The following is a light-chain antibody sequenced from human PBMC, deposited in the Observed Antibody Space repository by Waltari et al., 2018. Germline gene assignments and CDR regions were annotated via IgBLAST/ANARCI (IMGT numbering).Light chain of an antibody. CDR1: QSFLYRSNNKNY. CDR2: WAS. CDR3: QQYYSTPYT. Sequence: DIVMTQSPDSLAVSLGERATINCKSCQSFLYRSNNKNYLAWYQQKPGQPPKLLIYWASTRESGVPDRFSGSGSGTDFTLTISSLQAEDVAVYYCQQYYSTPYTFGQGTKLEIK. J-gene: IGKJ2*01. V-gene: IGKV4-1*01.